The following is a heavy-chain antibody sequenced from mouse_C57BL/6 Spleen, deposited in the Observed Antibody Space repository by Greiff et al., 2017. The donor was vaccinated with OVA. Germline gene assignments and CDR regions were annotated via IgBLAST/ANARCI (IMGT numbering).Heavy chain of an antibody. J-gene: IGHJ1*03. CDR3: ARGGLVTTVVANP. D-gene: IGHD1-1*01. CDR2: IDPNSGGT. V-gene: IGHV1-72*01. Sequence: QVQLQQPGAELVKPGASVKLSCKASGYTFTSYWMHWVKQRPGRGLEWIGRIDPNSGGTKYNEKFKSKATLTVDKPSSTAYMQLSSLTSEDSAVDYCARGGLVTTVVANPWGTGTTVTVSS. CDR1: GYTFTSYW.